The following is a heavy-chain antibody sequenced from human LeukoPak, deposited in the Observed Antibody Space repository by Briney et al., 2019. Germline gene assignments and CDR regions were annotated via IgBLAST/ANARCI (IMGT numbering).Heavy chain of an antibody. CDR3: ARGRDPFGEAGLNYYMDV. V-gene: IGHV3-30*04. CDR2: ISYDGSNK. D-gene: IGHD3-10*01. CDR1: GFTFSSYA. J-gene: IGHJ6*03. Sequence: GGSLRLSCAASGFTFSSYAMHWVRQAPGKGLEWVAIISYDGSNKYYADSVKGRFTISRDNSKNTLYLQMNSLRSEDTAVYYCARGRDPFGEAGLNYYMDVWGKGTTVTVSS.